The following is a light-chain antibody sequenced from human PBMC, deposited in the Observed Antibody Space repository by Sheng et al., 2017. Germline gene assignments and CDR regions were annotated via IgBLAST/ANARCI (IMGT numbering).Light chain of an antibody. J-gene: IGLJ1*01. V-gene: IGLV3-21*02. CDR3: QAWDSSTARV. CDR2: DDT. CDR1: NIERKS. Sequence: GPGQTASFTCGGNNIERKSVHWYQQKPGQAPLLVVYDDTDRPSGIPERFSGSNSGNTATLTISGTQAMDEADYYCQAWDSSTARVFGTGTKVTVL.